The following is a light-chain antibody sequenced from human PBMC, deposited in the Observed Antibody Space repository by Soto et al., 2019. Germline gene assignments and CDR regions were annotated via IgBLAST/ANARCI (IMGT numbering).Light chain of an antibody. CDR2: DVY. Sequence: QSVLTQPRSVSGSPGQSVTISCTGTSSDVGAYVYVSWYQNQPGSAPKLIIYDVYKRPSVVPDRFSGSKSGDTASLTISGLQADDEADYYCCSYAGTYTYVSGTGTKVPVL. V-gene: IGLV2-11*01. CDR1: SSDVGAYVY. CDR3: CSYAGTYTYV. J-gene: IGLJ1*01.